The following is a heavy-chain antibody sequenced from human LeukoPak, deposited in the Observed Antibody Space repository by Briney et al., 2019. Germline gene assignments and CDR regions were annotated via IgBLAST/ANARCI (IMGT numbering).Heavy chain of an antibody. Sequence: PGGSLRLSCAASGFTFSAYSMNWVRQAPGKRLEWVSFISSGSGHIYYADSLQGRFTISRDNAKNSLYLQMNSLRAEDTAIYHCARVFSGSDYWGQGTPVTVSS. CDR3: ARVFSGSDY. J-gene: IGHJ4*02. D-gene: IGHD2-15*01. V-gene: IGHV3-21*01. CDR2: ISSGSGHI. CDR1: GFTFSAYS.